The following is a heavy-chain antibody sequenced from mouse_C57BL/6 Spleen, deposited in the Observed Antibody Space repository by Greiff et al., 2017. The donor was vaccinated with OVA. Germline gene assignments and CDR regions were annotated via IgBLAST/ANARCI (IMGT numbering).Heavy chain of an antibody. CDR2: IDPSDSYT. CDR1: GYTFTSYW. V-gene: IGHV1-69*01. D-gene: IGHD3-2*02. Sequence: QVQLKQPGAELVMPGASVKLSCKASGYTFTSYWMHWVKQRPGQGLEWIGEIDPSDSYTNYNQKFKGKSTLTVDKSSSTAYMELRSLTSEDSAVYFCASQGERYFDYWGQGTTLTVSS. J-gene: IGHJ2*01. CDR3: ASQGERYFDY.